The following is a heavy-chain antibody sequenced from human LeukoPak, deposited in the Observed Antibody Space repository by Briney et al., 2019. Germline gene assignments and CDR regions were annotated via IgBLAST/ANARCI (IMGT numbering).Heavy chain of an antibody. J-gene: IGHJ4*02. D-gene: IGHD2-2*01. CDR1: GFTFSSSE. CDR2: VSTTGGST. CDR3: ARLKLLWSNYFDY. Sequence: GGSLRLSCVAPGFTFSSSEMSWVRQAPGKGLEWVSTVSTTGGSTYYADSVKGRFTISRDNSKDTLYLQMNSLRAEDTAVYYCARLKLLWSNYFDYWGQGTLVTVSS. V-gene: IGHV3-23*01.